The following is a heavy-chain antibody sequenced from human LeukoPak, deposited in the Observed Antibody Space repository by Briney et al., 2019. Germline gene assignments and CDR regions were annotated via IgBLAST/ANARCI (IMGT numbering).Heavy chain of an antibody. V-gene: IGHV4-59*01. J-gene: IGHJ5*02. Sequence: PSETLSLTCTVSGGSISSYYWSWIRQRPGKGLEWIGYISYSGSTNYNPSLKSRVTISVDTSKNQFSLKLSSVTAADTAVYYCARGGTLPVGLRSFDPWGQGTLVTVSS. CDR3: ARGGTLPVGLRSFDP. CDR2: ISYSGST. D-gene: IGHD2-21*01. CDR1: GGSISSYY.